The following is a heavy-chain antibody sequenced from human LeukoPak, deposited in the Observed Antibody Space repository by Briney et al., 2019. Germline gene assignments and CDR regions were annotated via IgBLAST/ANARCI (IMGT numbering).Heavy chain of an antibody. CDR3: ARVMVAATVVDY. CDR2: MNPNSGNT. D-gene: IGHD2-15*01. Sequence: ASVKVSCKASGYTFTGYYMHWVRQATGQGLEWMGWMNPNSGNTGYAQKFQGRVTMTRNTSISTAYMELSSLRSEDTAVYYCARVMVAATVVDYWGQGTLVTVSS. J-gene: IGHJ4*02. CDR1: GYTFTGYY. V-gene: IGHV1-8*02.